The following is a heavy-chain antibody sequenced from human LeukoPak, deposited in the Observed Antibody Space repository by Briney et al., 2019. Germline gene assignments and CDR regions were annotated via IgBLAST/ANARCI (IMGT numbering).Heavy chain of an antibody. CDR1: GGSISSGSYY. D-gene: IGHD3-10*01. CDR3: ARFGVWNGMDV. J-gene: IGHJ6*02. V-gene: IGHV4-61*02. CDR2: IYTSGST. Sequence: PSETLSLTCTVSGGSISSGSYYWSWIRQPAGKGLEWIGRIYTSGSTNYNPSLKSRVTMSVDTSKNQFSLKLSSVTAADTAVYYCARFGVWNGMDVWGQGTTVTVSS.